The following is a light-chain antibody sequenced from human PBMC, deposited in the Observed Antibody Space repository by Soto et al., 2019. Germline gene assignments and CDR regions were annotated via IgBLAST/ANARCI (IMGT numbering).Light chain of an antibody. CDR1: QNINSW. CDR2: DAS. V-gene: IGKV1-5*01. CDR3: QQYETYWT. J-gene: IGKJ1*01. Sequence: DIQMTQSPSTLSASVGDRVTITCRASQNINSWLAWYQQKPGNAPKVLIYDASTLESGAPSRFSGSRSETEFTLTISSLQPDDFATYYCQQYETYWTFGQGTKVDIK.